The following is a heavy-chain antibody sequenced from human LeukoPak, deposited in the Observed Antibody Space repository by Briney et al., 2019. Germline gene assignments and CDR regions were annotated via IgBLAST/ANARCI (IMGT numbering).Heavy chain of an antibody. CDR1: GGSISSYY. V-gene: IGHV4-4*07. CDR2: IYTSGST. Sequence: KPSETLSLTCTVSGGSISSYYWSWIRQPAGKGLEWIGRIYTSGSTNYNPSLKSRVTMSVDTSKNQFSLKLSSVTAADTAVYYCAREGGQYSSSWTGLFDYWGQGTLVTVSS. CDR3: AREGGQYSSSWTGLFDY. J-gene: IGHJ4*02. D-gene: IGHD6-13*01.